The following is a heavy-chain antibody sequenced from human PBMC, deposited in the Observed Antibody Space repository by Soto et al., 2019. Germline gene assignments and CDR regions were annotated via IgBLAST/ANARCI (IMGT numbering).Heavy chain of an antibody. CDR1: GFTVSSNY. V-gene: IGHV3-53*01. CDR3: AIQALWVAGTYSGYGMDV. Sequence: GGSLRLSCAASGFTVSSNYMSWVRQAPGKGLEWVSVIYSGGSTYYADSVKGRFTISRDNSKNTLYLQMNSLRAEDTAVYYCAIQALWVAGTYSGYGMDVWGQGTTVTVSS. D-gene: IGHD6-19*01. J-gene: IGHJ6*02. CDR2: IYSGGST.